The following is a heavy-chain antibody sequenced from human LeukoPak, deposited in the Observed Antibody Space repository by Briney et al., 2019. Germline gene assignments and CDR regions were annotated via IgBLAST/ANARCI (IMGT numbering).Heavy chain of an antibody. CDR2: IYYSGST. Sequence: SETLSLTCTVSGGSISSGDYYWSWIRQPPGKGLEWIGYIYYSGSTYYNPSLKSRVTISVDTSKNQFSLKLSSVTAADTAVYYCARRYYYDSSGYQYYFDYWGQGTLVTVSS. CDR1: GGSISSGDYY. V-gene: IGHV4-30-4*01. D-gene: IGHD3-22*01. J-gene: IGHJ4*02. CDR3: ARRYYYDSSGYQYYFDY.